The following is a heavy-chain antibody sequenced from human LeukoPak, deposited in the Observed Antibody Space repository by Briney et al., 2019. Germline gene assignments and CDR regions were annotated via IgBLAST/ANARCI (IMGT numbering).Heavy chain of an antibody. D-gene: IGHD2-15*01. Sequence: ASVKVSCKASGGTFSSYAISWVRQAPGQGLEWMGGIIPIFGTANYAQKFQGRVTITADKSTSTAYMELSSLRSEDTAVYYCARSLNGGGGGSIYLMDVWGQGTTVTVSS. CDR2: IIPIFGTA. J-gene: IGHJ6*02. V-gene: IGHV1-69*06. CDR1: GGTFSSYA. CDR3: ARSLNGGGGGSIYLMDV.